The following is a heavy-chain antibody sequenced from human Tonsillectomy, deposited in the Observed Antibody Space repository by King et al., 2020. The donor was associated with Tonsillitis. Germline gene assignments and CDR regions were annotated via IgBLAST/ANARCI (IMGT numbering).Heavy chain of an antibody. CDR1: GFTFSSYG. Sequence: QLVQSGGGVVQPGRSLRLSCAASGFTFSSYGMHWVRQAPGKGLVWVAVISYDGSNKYYADSVKGRFTISRDNSKNTLYLQMNSLRPEDTAVYYCAKDHSSGWYSGYDYWGQGTLVTVSS. D-gene: IGHD6-19*01. V-gene: IGHV3-30*18. CDR2: ISYDGSNK. CDR3: AKDHSSGWYSGYDY. J-gene: IGHJ4*02.